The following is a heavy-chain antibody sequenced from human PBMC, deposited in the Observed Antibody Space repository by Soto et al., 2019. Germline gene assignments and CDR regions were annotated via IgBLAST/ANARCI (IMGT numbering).Heavy chain of an antibody. CDR3: AKAGFYTPGFDS. CDR1: GGFFRSADW. CDR2: INRGGGT. V-gene: IGHV4-4*02. J-gene: IGHJ4*02. Sequence: QMQLQESGPGLVEPSGTLSLTCTISGGFFRSADWWSWVRQSPEKGLEWIGEINRGGGTIYNPSLNSRVTISADKSENQFSLHMTSVTAADTAVYYWAKAGFYTPGFDSWGQGTLVTVSS. D-gene: IGHD2-15*01.